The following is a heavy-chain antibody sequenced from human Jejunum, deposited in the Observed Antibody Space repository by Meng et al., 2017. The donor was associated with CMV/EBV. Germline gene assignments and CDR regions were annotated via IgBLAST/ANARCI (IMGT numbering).Heavy chain of an antibody. CDR2: TYYRSKWFN. Sequence: SGDGVSSNSAGWRWIRQSPSRGLEWLGRTYYRSKWFNDYAGSVKSRITINPDTSRNQFSLQLNSVTPEDTAVYYCARGTWGFLDSWGQGTLVTVSS. CDR3: ARGTWGFLDS. D-gene: IGHD7-27*01. CDR1: GDGVSSNSAG. V-gene: IGHV6-1*01. J-gene: IGHJ4*02.